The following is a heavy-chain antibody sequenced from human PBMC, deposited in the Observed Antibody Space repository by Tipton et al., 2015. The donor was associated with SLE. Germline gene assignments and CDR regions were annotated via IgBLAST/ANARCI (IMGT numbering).Heavy chain of an antibody. CDR1: GYSISSGYY. CDR3: ARGSSWYH. V-gene: IGHV4-38-2*01. CDR2: IYQSGST. J-gene: IGHJ5*02. D-gene: IGHD6-13*01. Sequence: GLVKPSETLSLSCDVSGYSISSGYYWGWIRQPPGKGLEWIGSIYQSGSTYYNPSLKSRISMSIDTFKNQFFLRLNSVTAADTAVYYCARGSSWYHWGQGTLVTVSS.